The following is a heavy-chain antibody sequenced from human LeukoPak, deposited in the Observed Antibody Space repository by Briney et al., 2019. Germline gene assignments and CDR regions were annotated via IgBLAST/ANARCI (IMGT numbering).Heavy chain of an antibody. CDR2: ISYDGSNK. V-gene: IGHV3-30-3*01. CDR1: GFTFSSYA. J-gene: IGHJ4*02. CDR3: ARDVPNSGSYWGPFDY. Sequence: GGSLRLSCAASGFTFSSYAMHWVRQAPGKGLEWVAVISYDGSNKYYADSVKGRFTISRDNSKNTLYLQMNSLRAEDTAVYYCARDVPNSGSYWGPFDYWGQGTLVTVSS. D-gene: IGHD1-26*01.